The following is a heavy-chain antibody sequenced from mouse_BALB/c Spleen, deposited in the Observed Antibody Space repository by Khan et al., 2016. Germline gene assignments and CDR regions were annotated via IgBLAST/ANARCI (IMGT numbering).Heavy chain of an antibody. V-gene: IGHV1-77*01. CDR1: GYTFTDYY. J-gene: IGHJ4*01. CDR2: IFPGSGST. D-gene: IGHD1-2*01. Sequence: QVQLQQPGTELPRPGASVKLSCKASGYTFTDYYLHWVKQRTGQGIEWIGEIFPGSGSTYYKEKVKGKASLTADTASPPASMRLSSLTSEDSAVYFCARSYYGYFAMDYWGHGASVTVSS. CDR3: ARSYYGYFAMDY.